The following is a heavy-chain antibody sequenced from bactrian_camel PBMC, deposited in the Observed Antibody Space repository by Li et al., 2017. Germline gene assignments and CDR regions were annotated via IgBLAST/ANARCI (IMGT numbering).Heavy chain of an antibody. Sequence: QLVESGGGSVRDGGSLNLTCTASGFTIDRSEMAWYRQAPGAECELVSRISRDDSTHYLDSVKGRFTISRDNSKNSVYLQMNRLKSEDTAVYYCADLRVGRCAYWGQGTQVTVA. CDR3: ADLRVGRCAY. V-gene: IGHV3S55*01. CDR1: GFTIDRSE. CDR2: ISRDDST. D-gene: IGHD5*01. J-gene: IGHJ4*01.